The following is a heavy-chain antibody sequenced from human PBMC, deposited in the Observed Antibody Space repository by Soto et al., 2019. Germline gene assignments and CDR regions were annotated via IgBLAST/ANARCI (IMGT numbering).Heavy chain of an antibody. D-gene: IGHD6-13*01. V-gene: IGHV1-18*01. Sequence: ASVKVSCKASGYTFTSYGISWVRQAPGQGLEWMGWISAYNGNTNYEQKLQGRVTMTTDTTTSTAKIELRSLRTDDTAVFYFSRPYSSSWSHDSSAGFDIWGQGTMVTVSS. CDR2: ISAYNGNT. CDR3: SRPYSSSWSHDSSAGFDI. J-gene: IGHJ3*02. CDR1: GYTFTSYG.